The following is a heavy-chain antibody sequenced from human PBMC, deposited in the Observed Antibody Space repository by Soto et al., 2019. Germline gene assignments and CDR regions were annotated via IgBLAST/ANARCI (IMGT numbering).Heavy chain of an antibody. J-gene: IGHJ4*02. CDR3: ARAAGWSGYYLAY. V-gene: IGHV3-66*01. CDR1: GFTVSSNY. D-gene: IGHD3-3*01. CDR2: IYSGGST. Sequence: EVQLVESGGGLVQPGGSLRLSCAASGFTVSSNYMSWVRQAPGKGLEWVSVIYSGGSTYYADSVKGRFTISRDNSNNTLYLQMNSLRAEDTAVYYCARAAGWSGYYLAYWGQGTLVTVSS.